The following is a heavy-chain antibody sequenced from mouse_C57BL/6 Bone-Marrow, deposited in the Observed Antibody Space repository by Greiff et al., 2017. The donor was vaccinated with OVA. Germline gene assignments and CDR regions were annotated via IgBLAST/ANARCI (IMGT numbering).Heavy chain of an antibody. D-gene: IGHD3-2*02. CDR1: GYSFTDYN. CDR3: ARRGSSGYDYFDY. V-gene: IGHV1-39*01. Sequence: VQLKQSGPELVKPGASVKISCKASGYSFTDYNMNWVKQSNGKSLEWIGVINPNYGTTSYNQKFKGKATLTVDQSSSTAYMQLNSLTSEDSAVYDCARRGSSGYDYFDYWGQGTTLTVSS. J-gene: IGHJ2*01. CDR2: INPNYGTT.